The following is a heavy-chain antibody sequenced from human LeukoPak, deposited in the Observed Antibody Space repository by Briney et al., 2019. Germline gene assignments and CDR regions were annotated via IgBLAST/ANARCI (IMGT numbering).Heavy chain of an antibody. V-gene: IGHV3-48*03. CDR3: ARSSGWYTGFDY. J-gene: IGHJ4*02. Sequence: GGSLRLSCAASGFTLSTYEMNWVRQAPGKGLEWVSYISRGGSSIYNADSVKGRFTISRDKTKSSLYLQMNSLRAEDTAVYYCARSSGWYTGFDYWGEGTLVTVSS. D-gene: IGHD6-19*01. CDR2: ISRGGSSI. CDR1: GFTLSTYE.